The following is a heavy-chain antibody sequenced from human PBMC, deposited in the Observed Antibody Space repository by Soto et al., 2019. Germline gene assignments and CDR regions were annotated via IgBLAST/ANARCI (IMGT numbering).Heavy chain of an antibody. Sequence: PSETLSLTCAFSGGSISSGGYSWSWIRQPPGKGLEWIGYIYHSGSTYYNPSLKSRVTISVDGSKNEFSLNLDSVTAADTAIYYCVRSVILSGGSYKGLIRLHYFDTWGPGTLVTVSS. CDR2: IYHSGST. V-gene: IGHV4-30-2*01. J-gene: IGHJ4*02. CDR1: GGSISSGGYS. CDR3: VRSVILSGGSYKGLIRLHYFDT. D-gene: IGHD3-3*01.